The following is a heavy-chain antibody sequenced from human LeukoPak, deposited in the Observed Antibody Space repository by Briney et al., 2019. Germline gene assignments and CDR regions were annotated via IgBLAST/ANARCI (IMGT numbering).Heavy chain of an antibody. V-gene: IGHV4-38-2*02. CDR1: GYSISSGYH. J-gene: IGHJ4*02. CDR3: ARVARCTSCFDVDY. CDR2: FFLKGST. D-gene: IGHD2-2*01. Sequence: SETLSLTCTVSGYSISSGYHWGWIRQPPGKGLEWIGSFFLKGSTYYNPSLKSRVTISVDTSKNQFSLTLSSVPAADTAVYYCARVARCTSCFDVDYWGQGTLVTVSS.